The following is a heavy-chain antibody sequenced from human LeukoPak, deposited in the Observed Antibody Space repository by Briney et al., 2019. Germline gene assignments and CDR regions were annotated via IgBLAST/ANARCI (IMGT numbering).Heavy chain of an antibody. CDR1: GYTFTGYY. Sequence: ASVKVSCKASGYTFTGYYMHWVRQAPGQGLEWMGWINPNSGGTNYAQKFQGRVTMTRDTSISTAYMELSRLRSDDTAVYYCAKHRWFGELSFQDYWGQGTLVTVSS. D-gene: IGHD3-10*01. CDR3: AKHRWFGELSFQDY. V-gene: IGHV1-2*02. J-gene: IGHJ4*02. CDR2: INPNSGGT.